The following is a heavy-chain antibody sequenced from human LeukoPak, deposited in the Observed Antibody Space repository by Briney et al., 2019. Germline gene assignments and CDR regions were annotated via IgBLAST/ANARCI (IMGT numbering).Heavy chain of an antibody. CDR2: IYYTGTP. CDR1: GGSISSYY. V-gene: IGHV4-59*01. Sequence: PSETLSLTCTVSGGSISSYYGSWIRQSPGKGLEWIANIYYTGTPYYNPSLQSRVTISVDMSKNQFSLKLSTVTAADTAVYYCARVKATVTSFDIWGQRTMVTVSS. D-gene: IGHD2/OR15-2a*01. CDR3: ARVKATVTSFDI. J-gene: IGHJ3*02.